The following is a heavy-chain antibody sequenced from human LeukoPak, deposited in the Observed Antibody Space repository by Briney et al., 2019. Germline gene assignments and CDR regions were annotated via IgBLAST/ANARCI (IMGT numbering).Heavy chain of an antibody. V-gene: IGHV1-2*04. CDR2: INPNSGGT. CDR1: GYTFTGYY. CDR3: ARGNLRAQPGAFDI. J-gene: IGHJ3*02. D-gene: IGHD1-14*01. Sequence: ASVKVSCKASGYTFTGYYMHWVRQAPGQGLEWIGWINPNSGGTNYAQKFQGWVTMTRDTSISTAYMELSRLRSDDTAVYYCARGNLRAQPGAFDIWGQGTMVTVSS.